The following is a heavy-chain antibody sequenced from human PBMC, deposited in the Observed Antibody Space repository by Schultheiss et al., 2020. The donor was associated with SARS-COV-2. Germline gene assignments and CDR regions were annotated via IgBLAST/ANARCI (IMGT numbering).Heavy chain of an antibody. CDR3: ATDPRSGVPTRDLSDI. CDR1: GGSISSYY. Sequence: SETLSLTCTVSGGSISSYYWSWIRQPPGKGLEWIGEIYHSGTTNYNPSLKSRVTISVDTSKNQFSLKLSSVTAADTAVYYCATDPRSGVPTRDLSDIWGHGTVVTVSS. CDR2: IYHSGTT. V-gene: IGHV4-59*12. J-gene: IGHJ3*02. D-gene: IGHD3-3*01.